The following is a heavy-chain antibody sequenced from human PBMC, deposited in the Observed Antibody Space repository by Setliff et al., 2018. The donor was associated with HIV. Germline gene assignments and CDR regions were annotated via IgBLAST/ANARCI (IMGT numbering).Heavy chain of an antibody. Sequence: ASVPVSCQASGYTFTSYYMHWVRQAPGQGLAWMGIINHSDGSTTYAQKFQGRVTLTRDTSASTAYMELSSLRSEDTAVYYCARDRGDRGLVRNYFDYWGQGTLVTVSS. J-gene: IGHJ4*02. CDR2: INHSDGST. V-gene: IGHV1-46*01. CDR3: ARDRGDRGLVRNYFDY. CDR1: GYTFTSYY. D-gene: IGHD6-19*01.